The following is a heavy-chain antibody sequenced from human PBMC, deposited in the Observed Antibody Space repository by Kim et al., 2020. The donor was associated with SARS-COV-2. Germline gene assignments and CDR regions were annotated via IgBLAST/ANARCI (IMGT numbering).Heavy chain of an antibody. J-gene: IGHJ6*02. CDR2: INSGGGTI. Sequence: GGSLRLSCAASGFTFSTYSMNWVRQVPGKGLEWISYINSGGGTIYYADSAKGRFTISRDNAKNSLYLQMNSLRDEDTAVYYCAREGGMDVWGQGTTVTVSS. CDR3: AREGGMDV. CDR1: GFTFSTYS. V-gene: IGHV3-48*02.